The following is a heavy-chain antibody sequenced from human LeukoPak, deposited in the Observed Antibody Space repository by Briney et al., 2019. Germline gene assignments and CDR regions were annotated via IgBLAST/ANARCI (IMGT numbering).Heavy chain of an antibody. Sequence: SETLSLTCTVSGGSISSSSYYWGWIRQPPGKGLEWIGSIYYSGSTHYNPSLKSRVTISVDTSKNQFSLKLSSVTAADTAVYYCASASWLYYFDYWGQGTLVTVSS. D-gene: IGHD6-19*01. CDR3: ASASWLYYFDY. V-gene: IGHV4-39*01. CDR2: IYYSGST. CDR1: GGSISSSSYY. J-gene: IGHJ4*02.